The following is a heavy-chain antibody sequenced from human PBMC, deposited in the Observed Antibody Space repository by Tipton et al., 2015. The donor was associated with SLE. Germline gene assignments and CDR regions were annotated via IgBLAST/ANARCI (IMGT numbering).Heavy chain of an antibody. CDR2: VYYSGSTT. Sequence: TLSLTCTVSGGSLGSGGYYWSWIRQPPGKGLEWIGYVYYSGSTTNYNPSLESRVTISVDTSKNQFSLTLSSVTAADTAVYYCASCLRSGRDWLSYYGMDVWGQGTTVTVSS. D-gene: IGHD1-26*01. J-gene: IGHJ6*02. CDR3: ASCLRSGRDWLSYYGMDV. V-gene: IGHV4-61*08. CDR1: GGSLGSGGYY.